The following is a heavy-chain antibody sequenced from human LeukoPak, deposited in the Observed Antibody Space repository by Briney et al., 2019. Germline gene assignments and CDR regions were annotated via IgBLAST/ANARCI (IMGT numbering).Heavy chain of an antibody. V-gene: IGHV3-74*01. CDR3: IRDFRSADL. J-gene: IGHJ5*02. Sequence: PGGSLRLSCVASGFTFSNHWMHWVRQPPGKGLVWVSRIYVDGRTTNYADSVKGRFTISRDNAKNTVYLEMNSLSAEDTAIYYCIRDFRSADLWGQGTLVTVTS. CDR2: IYVDGRTT. CDR1: GFTFSNHW.